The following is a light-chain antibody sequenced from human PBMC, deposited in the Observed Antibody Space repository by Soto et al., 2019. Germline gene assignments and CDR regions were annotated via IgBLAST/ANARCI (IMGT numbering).Light chain of an antibody. V-gene: IGKV3-20*01. CDR2: GAF. Sequence: EIVLTQSPGTLSLSPGERATLSCRAGQTVSSSFLAWYQQKPGQAPRLLIYGAFSRATGIPERFSGSGSGTDFTLTISRLEPEDFAVYYCQQYDSSPWTFGQGTEVEIK. CDR1: QTVSSSF. J-gene: IGKJ1*01. CDR3: QQYDSSPWT.